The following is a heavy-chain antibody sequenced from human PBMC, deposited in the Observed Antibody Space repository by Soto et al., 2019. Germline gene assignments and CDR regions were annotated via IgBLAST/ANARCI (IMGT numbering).Heavy chain of an antibody. V-gene: IGHV4-59*01. CDR2: IYYSGST. J-gene: IGHJ5*02. D-gene: IGHD5-18*01. CDR1: GGSISSYY. Sequence: SETLSLTCTVSGGSISSYYLSWIRQPPGKGLEWIGYIYYSGSTNYNPSLKSRVTISVDTSKNQFSLKLSSVTAADTAVYYCARARYSYGQNWFDPWGQGTLVTVSS. CDR3: ARARYSYGQNWFDP.